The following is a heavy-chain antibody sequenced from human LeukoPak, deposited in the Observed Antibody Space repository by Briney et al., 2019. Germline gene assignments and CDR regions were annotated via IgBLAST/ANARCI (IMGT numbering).Heavy chain of an antibody. D-gene: IGHD3-16*01. CDR1: GYTFTGYY. Sequence: ASVKVSCKASGYTFTGYYMHWVRQAPGQGLEWMGWINPNSGGTNYAQKFQGRVTMTRDTSISTAYMELSRLRSDDTAVYYCARDPKIAGGDWFDPWGQGTLVTVSS. V-gene: IGHV1-2*02. CDR2: INPNSGGT. J-gene: IGHJ5*02. CDR3: ARDPKIAGGDWFDP.